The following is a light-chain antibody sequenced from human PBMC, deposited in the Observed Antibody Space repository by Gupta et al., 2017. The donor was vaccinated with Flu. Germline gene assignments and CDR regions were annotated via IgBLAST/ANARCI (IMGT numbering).Light chain of an antibody. V-gene: IGLV1-40*01. CDR3: QSYDSSLSGSDVV. Sequence: SVLTQPPSVSGAPGQRVTISCTGRSSNIGAGYDVHWYQQLPGTAPKLLIYGNSNRPSGVPDRFSGSKSGTSASLAITGLQAEDEADYYCQSYDSSLSGSDVVFGGGTKLTVL. CDR1: SSNIGAGYD. J-gene: IGLJ2*01. CDR2: GNS.